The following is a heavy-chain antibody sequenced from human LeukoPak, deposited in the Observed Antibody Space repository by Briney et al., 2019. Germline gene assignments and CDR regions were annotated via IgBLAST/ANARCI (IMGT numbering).Heavy chain of an antibody. CDR3: ARVNYDFWSGYCDY. Sequence: GGSLRLSCAASGFTVSSNYMSWVRQAPGKGLEWVSVIYSGGSTYYADSVKGRFTISRDNAKNSLYLQMNSLRAEDTAVYYCARVNYDFWSGYCDYWGQGTLVTVSS. CDR2: IYSGGST. CDR1: GFTVSSNY. D-gene: IGHD3-3*01. J-gene: IGHJ4*02. V-gene: IGHV3-53*01.